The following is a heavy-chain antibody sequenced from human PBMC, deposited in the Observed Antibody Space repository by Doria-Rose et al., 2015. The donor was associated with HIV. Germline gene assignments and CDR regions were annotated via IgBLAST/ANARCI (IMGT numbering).Heavy chain of an antibody. V-gene: IGHV2-26*01. J-gene: IGHJ4*02. D-gene: IGHD6-13*01. CDR3: ARIKSSRWYHKYYFDF. Sequence: ETGPVLVKPTETLTLTCTVSGVSLSSPGMGVSWIRQPPGKALEWLANICSDDEGSYKTSLTSRLTIYRVTSKSMVVLTMTDMDPVDTATYYCARIKSSRWYHKYYFDFWGQGTLVIVSA. CDR2: ICSDDEG. CDR1: GVSLSSPGMG.